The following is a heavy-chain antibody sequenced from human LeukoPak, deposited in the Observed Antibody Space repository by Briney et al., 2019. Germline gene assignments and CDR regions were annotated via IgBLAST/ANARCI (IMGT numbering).Heavy chain of an antibody. CDR2: IYYSGST. V-gene: IGHV4-39*01. Sequence: SETLSLTCTVSGGSISSSSYYWGWIRQPPGKGLEWIGSIYYSGSTYYNPSLKSRVTISVDTSKNQFSLKLSSVTAADTAVYYCARGLEYSGYDFDYWGQGTLVTVSS. D-gene: IGHD5-12*01. J-gene: IGHJ4*02. CDR3: ARGLEYSGYDFDY. CDR1: GGSISSSSYY.